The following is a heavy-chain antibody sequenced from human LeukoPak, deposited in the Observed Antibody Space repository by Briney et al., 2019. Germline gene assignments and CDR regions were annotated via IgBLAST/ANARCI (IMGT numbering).Heavy chain of an antibody. J-gene: IGHJ6*02. CDR2: IWYDGSNK. CDR3: ARDNGFGEFNDYGMDA. CDR1: GFTFSSYG. D-gene: IGHD3-10*01. Sequence: PGGSLRLSCAASGFTFSSYGMHWVRQAPGKGLEWVAVIWYDGSNKYYADSVKGRFTISRDNSKNTLYLQMNSLRAEDTAVYYCARDNGFGEFNDYGMDAWGQGTTVTVSS. V-gene: IGHV3-33*01.